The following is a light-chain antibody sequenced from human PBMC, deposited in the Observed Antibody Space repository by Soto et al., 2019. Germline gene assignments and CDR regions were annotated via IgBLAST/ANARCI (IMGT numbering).Light chain of an antibody. J-gene: IGLJ2*01. CDR2: DVS. CDR1: SSDVGGYNY. V-gene: IGLV2-14*01. Sequence: QSVLTQPASVSGSPGQSITISCTGTSSDVGGYNYVSWYQQHPGKAPKLMIYDVSNRPSGVSNRFSGSKSGNTASLTISGLQAEDEADYYCSSYTSSSTLRVFGGGTQLTVL. CDR3: SSYTSSSTLRV.